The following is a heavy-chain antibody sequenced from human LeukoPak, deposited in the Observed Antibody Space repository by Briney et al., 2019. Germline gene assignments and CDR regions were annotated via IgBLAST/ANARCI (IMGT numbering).Heavy chain of an antibody. V-gene: IGHV4-39*07. D-gene: IGHD5-24*01. CDR2: ISYSGST. J-gene: IGHJ4*02. Sequence: SETLSLTCTVSGGSISSSSYYWGWIRQPPGKGLEWIGSISYSGSTYYNPSLRSRVTISVDTSKKQFSLKLSSVTAADTAVYYCARSKDIRMGSKRGIEMDHWGQGTLVTVSS. CDR3: ARSKDIRMGSKRGIEMDH. CDR1: GGSISSSSYY.